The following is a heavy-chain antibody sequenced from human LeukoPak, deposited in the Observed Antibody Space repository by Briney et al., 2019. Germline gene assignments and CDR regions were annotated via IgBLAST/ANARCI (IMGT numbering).Heavy chain of an antibody. V-gene: IGHV3-11*01. J-gene: IGHJ4*02. Sequence: GGSLRLSCAASGFTFSDYYMSWIRQAPGKGLEWVSYISSSGSTIYYADSVRGRFTISRDNAENSLYLQMNSLRAEDTAIYYCARGLPATLLDYWGQGTLVTVSS. D-gene: IGHD2-2*01. CDR3: ARGLPATLLDY. CDR2: ISSSGSTI. CDR1: GFTFSDYY.